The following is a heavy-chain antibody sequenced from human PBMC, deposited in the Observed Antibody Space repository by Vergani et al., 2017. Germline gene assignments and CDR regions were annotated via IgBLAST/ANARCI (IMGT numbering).Heavy chain of an antibody. Sequence: QVQLVQSGAEVKKPGASVKVSCKASGYTFTSYYMHWVRQAPGQGLEWMGIINPSGGSTSYAQKFQGRVTMTRDTSTSTVYMELSSLRSEDTAVYYCARVYSGYDYIPYYYYMDVWGKGTTVTVSS. J-gene: IGHJ6*03. CDR1: GYTFTSYY. V-gene: IGHV1-46*01. CDR2: INPSGGST. CDR3: ARVYSGYDYIPYYYYMDV. D-gene: IGHD5-12*01.